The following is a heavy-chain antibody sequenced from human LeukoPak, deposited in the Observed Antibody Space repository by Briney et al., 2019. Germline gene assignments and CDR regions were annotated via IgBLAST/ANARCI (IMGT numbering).Heavy chain of an antibody. CDR1: GFTVSSNY. Sequence: GGSLRLSCAASGFTVSSNYMSWVRQAPGKGVEWVSVIYSGGSTYYADSVKGRFTISRDNSKNTLYLQMNSLRAEDTAVYYCARDLSNSGSYYPYYYYGMDVWGQGTTVTVSS. D-gene: IGHD3-10*01. CDR3: ARDLSNSGSYYPYYYYGMDV. CDR2: IYSGGST. J-gene: IGHJ6*02. V-gene: IGHV3-66*02.